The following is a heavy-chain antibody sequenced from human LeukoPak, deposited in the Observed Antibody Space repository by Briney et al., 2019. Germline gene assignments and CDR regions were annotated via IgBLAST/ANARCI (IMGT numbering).Heavy chain of an antibody. Sequence: GGSLRLSCAASGFTFEDYGMAWVRQAPGKGLDWVSAINWSVSSTGYADSVKGRFTMSRDNAKKSLYLQMNSLRAEDTAFYYCARWTVLRGVVIGAGGFSDYWGQGTLVTVTS. V-gene: IGHV3-20*04. CDR3: ARWTVLRGVVIGAGGFSDY. CDR1: GFTFEDYG. CDR2: INWSVSST. D-gene: IGHD3-10*01. J-gene: IGHJ4*02.